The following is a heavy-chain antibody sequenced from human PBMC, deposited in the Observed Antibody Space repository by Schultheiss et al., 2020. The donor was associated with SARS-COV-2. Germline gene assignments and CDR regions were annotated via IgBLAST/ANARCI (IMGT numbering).Heavy chain of an antibody. CDR1: GGSISSYY. Sequence: SQTLSLTCTVSGGSISSYYWGWIRQPPGKGLEWIGSIYYSGSTYYNPSLKSRVTISVDTSKNQFSLKLSSVTAADTAVYYCARPAWGGRGYRPGYFDYWGQGTLVTVSS. V-gene: IGHV4-39*01. D-gene: IGHD6-25*01. J-gene: IGHJ4*02. CDR2: IYYSGST. CDR3: ARPAWGGRGYRPGYFDY.